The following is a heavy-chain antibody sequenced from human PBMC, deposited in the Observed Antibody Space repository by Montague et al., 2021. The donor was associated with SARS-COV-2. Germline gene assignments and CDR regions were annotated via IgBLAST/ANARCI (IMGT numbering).Heavy chain of an antibody. CDR1: DGSFSDYS. CDR2: INHRGST. D-gene: IGHD3-22*01. CDR3: ARGRQHINMVVVVVTGGEYYFDF. V-gene: IGHV4-34*01. Sequence: SEILSLTCAVYDGSFSDYSWTWIRQPPGKGLEWIGEINHRGSTNYNQSLKSRVTISVDTSKNQFSLKMTSVTAADTAVYYCARGRQHINMVVVVVTGGEYYFDFWGQGTLVAVSS. J-gene: IGHJ4*02.